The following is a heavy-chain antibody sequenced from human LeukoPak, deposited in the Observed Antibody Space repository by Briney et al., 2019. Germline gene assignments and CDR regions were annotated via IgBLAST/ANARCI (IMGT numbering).Heavy chain of an antibody. V-gene: IGHV3-74*01. Sequence: GGSLRLSCAASGFTLTTYWMHWVRQAPGKGLVWVSRLKSDGSSTSYADSVNGRFTISRDNAKNTLYLQMNSLRAEDTAVYYCARDFAPLDWLDVWGQGTTVTVSS. CDR1: GFTLTTYW. J-gene: IGHJ6*02. CDR2: LKSDGSST. D-gene: IGHD3-9*01. CDR3: ARDFAPLDWLDV.